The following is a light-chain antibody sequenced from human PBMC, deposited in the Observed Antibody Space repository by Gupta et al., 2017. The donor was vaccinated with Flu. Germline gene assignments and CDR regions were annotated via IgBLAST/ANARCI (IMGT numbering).Light chain of an antibody. J-gene: IGLJ3*02. CDR2: GNS. CDR3: QSYDSSLSGSDWV. CDR1: SSNIVAGYD. V-gene: IGLV1-40*01. Sequence: ISCTGSSSNIVAGYDVHWYQQLPGTAPKLLIYGNSNRPSGVPDRFSGSKSGTSASLAITGLQAEDEADYYCQSYDSSLSGSDWVFGGGTKLTVL.